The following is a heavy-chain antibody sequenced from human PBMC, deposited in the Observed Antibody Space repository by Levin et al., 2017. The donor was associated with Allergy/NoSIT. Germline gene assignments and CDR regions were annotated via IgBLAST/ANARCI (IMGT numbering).Heavy chain of an antibody. CDR3: ARDFRGGGWDFFDE. CDR2: INWSGLKT. J-gene: IGHJ4*02. Sequence: GESLKISCAASGFTFDDYGMTWVRQAPGKGLEWLAGINWSGLKTTYADSVKGRFTISRDNAKNSLFLEVSSRRAEDTAFYYCARDFRGGGWDFFDEWGQGTLVTVSP. V-gene: IGHV3-20*04. D-gene: IGHD6-19*01. CDR1: GFTFDDYG.